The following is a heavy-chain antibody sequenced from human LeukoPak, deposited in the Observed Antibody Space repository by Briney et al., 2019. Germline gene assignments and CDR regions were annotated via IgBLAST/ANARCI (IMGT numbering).Heavy chain of an antibody. CDR3: AKTGDIVVVPAAIQQLHYFDY. Sequence: GGSLRLSCAASGFTFSSYAMSWVRQAPGKGLEWVSAISGSGGSTYYADSVKGRFTISRDNSKNTLYLQMNSLRAEDTAVYYCAKTGDIVVVPAAIQQLHYFDYWGQGTLVTVSS. CDR2: ISGSGGST. J-gene: IGHJ4*02. D-gene: IGHD2-2*02. CDR1: GFTFSSYA. V-gene: IGHV3-23*01.